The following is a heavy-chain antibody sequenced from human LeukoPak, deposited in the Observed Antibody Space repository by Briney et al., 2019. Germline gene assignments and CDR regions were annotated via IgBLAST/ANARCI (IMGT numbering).Heavy chain of an antibody. D-gene: IGHD5-12*01. Sequence: GGSLRLSCAASGFTFNNYALTWVRQTPGKGLEWVSTLRGGGASTYYADSVKGRFTNFRDNSRSTLYLQTNNLRAEDTAVYYCAKHSGSDSGYWFDPWGQGTLVTVSS. J-gene: IGHJ5*02. V-gene: IGHV3-23*01. CDR3: AKHSGSDSGYWFDP. CDR2: LRGGGAST. CDR1: GFTFNNYA.